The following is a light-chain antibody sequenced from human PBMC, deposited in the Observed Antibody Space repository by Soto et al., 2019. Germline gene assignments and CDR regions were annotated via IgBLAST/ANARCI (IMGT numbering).Light chain of an antibody. Sequence: QSALTQPPSASGSPGQSVTISCTGTSSDVGAYIFVSWYQQHPDKAPKLMVYDVNRRPPGVPDRFFGSKSGNTASLTVSGLQAEDEADYYCVSFAGGTYVFGTGTKVTVL. CDR1: SSDVGAYIF. CDR2: DVN. J-gene: IGLJ1*01. CDR3: VSFAGGTYV. V-gene: IGLV2-8*01.